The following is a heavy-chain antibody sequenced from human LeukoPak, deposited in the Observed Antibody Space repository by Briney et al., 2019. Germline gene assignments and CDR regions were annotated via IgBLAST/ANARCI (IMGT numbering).Heavy chain of an antibody. CDR1: GGSISSYY. J-gene: IGHJ6*02. D-gene: IGHD3-10*01. CDR3: ARQDHYGSGNYPYYYGMDV. V-gene: IGHV4-59*08. CDR2: IYYSGST. Sequence: SETLSLTCTVSGGSISSYYWSWIRQPPGKGLEWIGYIYYSGSTNYNPSLKSRVTTSVDTSRNQFSMKLSSVTAADTAVYYCARQDHYGSGNYPYYYGMDVWGQGNLVTVSS.